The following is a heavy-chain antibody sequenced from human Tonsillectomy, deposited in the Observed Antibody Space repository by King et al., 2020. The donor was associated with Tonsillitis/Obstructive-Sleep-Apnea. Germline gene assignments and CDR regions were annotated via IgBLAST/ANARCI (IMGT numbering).Heavy chain of an antibody. CDR2: VSASGGST. J-gene: IGHJ6*03. D-gene: IGHD3-22*01. Sequence: VQLVESGGGLVQPGGSLRLSCAASGFTFSIYAMTWVRRAPGKGLEWVSVVSASGGSTYYADSVKGRFTISRDNSKNTLYLQMNSLRAEDTAVYYCAKESDSSVYYPSNYSYMDVWGKGTPVTVSS. V-gene: IGHV3-23*04. CDR1: GFTFSIYA. CDR3: AKESDSSVYYPSNYSYMDV.